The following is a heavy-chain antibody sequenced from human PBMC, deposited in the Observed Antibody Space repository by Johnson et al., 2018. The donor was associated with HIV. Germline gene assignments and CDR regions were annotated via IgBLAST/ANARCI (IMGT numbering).Heavy chain of an antibody. CDR1: GFTFSSYA. Sequence: QVQLVESGGGVVQPGRSLRLSCAASGFTFSSYAMHWVRQAPGKGLEWVAVISYDGSNKYYADSVKGRFTISRDNSKNTLYLQMNSLRADDTAVYYCARDAPKFFHSSGVRDDAFDIWGPGTMVTVSS. J-gene: IGHJ3*02. V-gene: IGHV3-30*04. CDR2: ISYDGSNK. D-gene: IGHD3-22*01. CDR3: ARDAPKFFHSSGVRDDAFDI.